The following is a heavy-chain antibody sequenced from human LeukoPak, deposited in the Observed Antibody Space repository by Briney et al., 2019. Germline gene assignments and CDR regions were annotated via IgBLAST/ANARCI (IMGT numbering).Heavy chain of an antibody. D-gene: IGHD3-10*01. CDR1: GFTFSSYA. J-gene: IGHJ4*02. Sequence: GGSLRLSCAASGFTFSSYAMSWVRQAPGKGREWVSAISGSGGSTYYADPVKGRFTISRDNSKNTLYLQMNSLRAEDTAVYYCARGTGSLAGYFDYWGQGTLVTVSS. CDR2: ISGSGGST. CDR3: ARGTGSLAGYFDY. V-gene: IGHV3-23*01.